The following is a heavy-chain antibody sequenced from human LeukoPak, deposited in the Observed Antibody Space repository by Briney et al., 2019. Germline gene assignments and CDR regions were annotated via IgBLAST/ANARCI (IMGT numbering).Heavy chain of an antibody. Sequence: ASVKVSCTASGYTFTSYYMHWVRQAPGQGLEWMGIINPSGGSTSYAQKFQGRVTMTRDTSTSTVYMELSSLRSEDMAVYYCARGASRRPYQLLEVGLRWFDPWGQGTLVTVSS. J-gene: IGHJ5*02. CDR3: ARGASRRPYQLLEVGLRWFDP. V-gene: IGHV1-46*01. CDR1: GYTFTSYY. D-gene: IGHD2-2*01. CDR2: INPSGGST.